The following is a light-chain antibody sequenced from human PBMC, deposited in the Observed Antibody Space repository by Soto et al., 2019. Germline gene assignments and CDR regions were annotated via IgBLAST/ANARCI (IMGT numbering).Light chain of an antibody. Sequence: IVLTQSPATLSLSPGDRATLSCRASQTVSSYLAWYKQKPGQAPRRLIYDASSRATGIPARFSGSGSGTDFTLTISRLEPEDFAVYYCQQRSDWPSTFGGGTKVEIK. CDR1: QTVSSY. CDR3: QQRSDWPST. J-gene: IGKJ4*01. CDR2: DAS. V-gene: IGKV3-11*01.